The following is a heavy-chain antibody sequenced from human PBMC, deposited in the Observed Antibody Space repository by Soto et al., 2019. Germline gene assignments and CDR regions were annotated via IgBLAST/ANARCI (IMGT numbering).Heavy chain of an antibody. D-gene: IGHD4-4*01. V-gene: IGHV3-30*18. CDR2: ISSDGNKK. J-gene: IGHJ1*01. CDR1: GFTFSSYG. Sequence: QPGGSLRLSCAASGFTFSSYGMHWVRQAPGKGPEWVTLISSDGNKKYYGDSVQGRFTIPRDSSKNTLYLEMDSLRPEDTAIYYCVKDQRGSNYGYFQYWGQGTLVTVSS. CDR3: VKDQRGSNYGYFQY.